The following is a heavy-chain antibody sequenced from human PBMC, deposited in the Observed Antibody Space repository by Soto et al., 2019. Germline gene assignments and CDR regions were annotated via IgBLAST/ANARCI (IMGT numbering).Heavy chain of an antibody. Sequence: QVQLQESGPGLVKPSQTLSLTCTVSGGSISSGDYYWSWIRQHPGKGLEWIGFIYYSGSTYYNPSLKSRVTISEDTSKNQFSLQLSSVTAADTAVYYCARDVPPGRGSPNFYYYGMDVWGQGATVTVSS. V-gene: IGHV4-31*03. J-gene: IGHJ6*02. CDR1: GGSISSGDYY. D-gene: IGHD3-10*01. CDR2: IYYSGST. CDR3: ARDVPPGRGSPNFYYYGMDV.